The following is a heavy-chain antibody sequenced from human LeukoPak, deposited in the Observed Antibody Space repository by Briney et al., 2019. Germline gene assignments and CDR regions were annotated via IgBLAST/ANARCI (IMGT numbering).Heavy chain of an antibody. Sequence: SQTLSLTCAISGDSVSSNSAAWNWIRQSPSRGLEWLGRTYYRSKWYSYSAASVKSRITINPDTSKNQFSLQLKSVTPEDTAVYYCARIVGLVSDYWGQGTLVTVSS. CDR2: TYYRSKWYS. CDR1: GDSVSSNSAA. D-gene: IGHD1-26*01. CDR3: ARIVGLVSDY. J-gene: IGHJ4*02. V-gene: IGHV6-1*01.